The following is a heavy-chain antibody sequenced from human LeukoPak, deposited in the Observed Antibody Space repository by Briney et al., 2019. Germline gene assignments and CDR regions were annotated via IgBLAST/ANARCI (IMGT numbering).Heavy chain of an antibody. D-gene: IGHD2-21*02. CDR3: AREHKDYDGDGYYYGY. V-gene: IGHV4-34*01. CDR1: GGSFSGYY. CDR2: INHSGST. Sequence: PSETLSLTCAVYGGSFSGYYWSWIRQPPGKGLEWIGEINHSGSTNYNPSLKSRVTISVDTSKNQFSLKLRSVTAADTAVYYCAREHKDYDGDGYYYGYWGQGTLVTVSS. J-gene: IGHJ4*02.